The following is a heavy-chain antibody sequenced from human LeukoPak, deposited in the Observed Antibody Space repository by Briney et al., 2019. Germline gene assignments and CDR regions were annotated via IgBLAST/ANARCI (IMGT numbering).Heavy chain of an antibody. Sequence: GGSLRLSCAASGFNFKLSAMSWGRQAPGKGLEWVALISGSGSRGSGITGGNPYYADSVKGRFSISRDDSQNTVYLQMNSLRVEDTATYFCAKGRCGDSSCWYFDAWAKGTRVTVSP. CDR2: ISGSGSRGSGITGGNP. CDR3: AKGRCGDSSCWYFDA. V-gene: IGHV3-23*01. J-gene: IGHJ4*02. CDR1: GFNFKLSA. D-gene: IGHD6-13*01.